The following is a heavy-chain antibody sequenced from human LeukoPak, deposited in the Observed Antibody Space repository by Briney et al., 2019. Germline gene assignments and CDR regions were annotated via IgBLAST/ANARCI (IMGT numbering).Heavy chain of an antibody. CDR1: GGSISSYY. CDR2: IYYTGNT. J-gene: IGHJ4*02. Sequence: SETLSLTCTVSGGSISSYYWSWIRQPPGKGLEWIGYIYYTGNTNYNPSLKSRVTISVDTSKNQFSLNLGSVTAAGTAIYYCARLGGATSPFGYWGQGTLVTVSS. CDR3: ARLGGATSPFGY. D-gene: IGHD1-26*01. V-gene: IGHV4-59*08.